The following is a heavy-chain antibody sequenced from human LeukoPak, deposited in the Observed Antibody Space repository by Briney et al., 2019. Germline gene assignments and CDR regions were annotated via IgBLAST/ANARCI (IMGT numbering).Heavy chain of an antibody. J-gene: IGHJ4*02. D-gene: IGHD2-2*01. Sequence: SQTLSLTCTVSGGSISSGGYYWSWIRQHPGKGLEWIGYIYYSGSTYYNPSLKSRVTISVDTSKNQFSLKLSSVTAADTAVYYCARVPKVVPAAVYYFDYWGQGTLVTVSS. CDR2: IYYSGST. V-gene: IGHV4-31*03. CDR1: GGSISSGGYY. CDR3: ARVPKVVPAAVYYFDY.